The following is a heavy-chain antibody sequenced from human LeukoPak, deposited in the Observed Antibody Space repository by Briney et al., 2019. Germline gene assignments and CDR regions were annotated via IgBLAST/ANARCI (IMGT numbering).Heavy chain of an antibody. J-gene: IGHJ4*02. V-gene: IGHV4-59*01. Sequence: PSETLSLTCTVSGGSISSYYWSWIRQPPGKGLEWIGYIYYSGSTNYNPSLKSRVTISVDTSKNQFSLKLSSVTAADTAVYYCARDHRDGYLWRYYFDCWGQGTLVTVSS. CDR2: IYYSGST. CDR1: GGSISSYY. D-gene: IGHD5-24*01. CDR3: ARDHRDGYLWRYYFDC.